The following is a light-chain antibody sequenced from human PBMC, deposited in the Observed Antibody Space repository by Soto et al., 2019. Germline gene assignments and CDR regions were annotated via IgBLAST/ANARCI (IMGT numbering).Light chain of an antibody. J-gene: IGLJ7*01. V-gene: IGLV1-47*01. CDR1: SSNIGSNY. CDR2: RNN. Sequence: QAVVTQPPSASGTPGQRVTISCSGSSSNIGSNYVYWYQQLPGTAPKLLIYRNNQRPSGVPDRFSGSKSGTSASLAISGLRSEDEADYYCAAWDDSLSAAVFGGGTQLPVL. CDR3: AAWDDSLSAAV.